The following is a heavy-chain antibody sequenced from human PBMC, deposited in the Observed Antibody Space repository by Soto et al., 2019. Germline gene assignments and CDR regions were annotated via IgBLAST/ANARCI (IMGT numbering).Heavy chain of an antibody. CDR1: GCTFSSYS. CDR2: ISSSSSYI. CDR3: ATQGYWGPFDY. Sequence: GGSLRLSCAASGCTFSSYSMNWVRQAPGKGLEWVSSISSSSSYIYYADSVKGRFTISRDNAKNSLYLQMNSLRAEDTAVYYCATQGYWGPFDYWGQGTLVTVSS. D-gene: IGHD7-27*01. V-gene: IGHV3-21*01. J-gene: IGHJ4*02.